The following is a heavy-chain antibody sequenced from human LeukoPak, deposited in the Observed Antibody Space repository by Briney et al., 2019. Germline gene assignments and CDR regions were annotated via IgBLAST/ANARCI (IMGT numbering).Heavy chain of an antibody. CDR1: GGSISSGSYY. CDR2: IYNDGTT. V-gene: IGHV4-39*07. Sequence: SETLSLTCTVSGGSISSGSYYWGWIRQPPGKGLEWIGSIYNDGTTYYNTSLKSRVTLSVDTSKNQFSLKVTSVTAADTAVYYCARDWHPPTESRGSYWYFDLWGRGTLVTVSS. J-gene: IGHJ2*01. D-gene: IGHD3-22*01. CDR3: ARDWHPPTESRGSYWYFDL.